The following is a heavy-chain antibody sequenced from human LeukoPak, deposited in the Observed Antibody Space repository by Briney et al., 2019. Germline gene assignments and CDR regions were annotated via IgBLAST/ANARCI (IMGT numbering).Heavy chain of an antibody. CDR1: GFTFSSVW. CDR3: TTVSCEDRSSDY. CDR2: IKSKTDGGTT. D-gene: IGHD6-13*01. Sequence: EGSLRLSCAASGFTFSSVWMSWVRQAPGEGLEWVGRIKSKTDGGTTDYAAPVKGRFTISRDDSKNTLFLQMNGLKIEDTAVYYCTTVSCEDRSSDYWGQGTLVTASS. V-gene: IGHV3-15*01. J-gene: IGHJ4*02.